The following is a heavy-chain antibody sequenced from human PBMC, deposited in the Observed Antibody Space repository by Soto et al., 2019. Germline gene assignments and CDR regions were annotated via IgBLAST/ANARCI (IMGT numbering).Heavy chain of an antibody. CDR2: IIPILSMS. J-gene: IGHJ4*02. CDR1: GGTFSSYT. CDR3: ARSYGSGSRPFDY. D-gene: IGHD3-10*01. V-gene: IGHV1-69*02. Sequence: QVQLVQSGPEVKNPGSSVRVSCKASGGTFSSYTLNWVRQAPGQGLEWMGRIIPILSMSTYAQKFQGRVSIIADKSTTTAYMTLSSLRSDDTAIYYCARSYGSGSRPFDYWGQGTLVTVSS.